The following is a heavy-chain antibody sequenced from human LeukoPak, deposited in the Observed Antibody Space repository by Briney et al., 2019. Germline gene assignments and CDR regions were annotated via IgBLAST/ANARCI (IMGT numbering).Heavy chain of an antibody. CDR1: GGSISSYD. V-gene: IGHV4-59*08. CDR2: IYYSGGT. CDR3: ARHNYGGNSVVDY. J-gene: IGHJ4*02. Sequence: SETLSLTCTASGGSISSYDWSWVRQPPGKGLEWIAYIYYSGGTNYNPSPKRGVTISVDTSKNQFSLKLSSVTAADTAVYYCARHNYGGNSVVDYWGQGTLVTVAS. D-gene: IGHD4-23*01.